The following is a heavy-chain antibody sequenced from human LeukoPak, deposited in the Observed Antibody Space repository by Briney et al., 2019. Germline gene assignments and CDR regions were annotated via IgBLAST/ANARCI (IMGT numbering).Heavy chain of an antibody. CDR2: IYTSGST. CDR1: GGSISSYY. V-gene: IGHV4-4*07. D-gene: IGHD6-19*01. J-gene: IGHJ3*02. Sequence: SETLSLTCTVSGGSISSYYWSWIRQPAGKGLEWIGRIYTSGSTIYNPSLKSRVTMSVDTSKNQFSLKLSSVTAADTAVYYCARGSLAVAQPFAFDIWGQGTMVTVSS. CDR3: ARGSLAVAQPFAFDI.